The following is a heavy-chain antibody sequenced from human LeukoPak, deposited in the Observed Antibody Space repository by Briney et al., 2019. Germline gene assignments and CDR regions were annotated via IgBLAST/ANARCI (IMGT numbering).Heavy chain of an antibody. CDR3: AKAPMGYYYYGMDV. D-gene: IGHD2-8*01. V-gene: IGHV3-66*01. CDR2: IYSGGST. Sequence: GGSLRLSCAASGFTVSSNYMSWVRQAPGKGLEWVSVIYSGGSTYYADSVKGRFTISRDNSKNTLYLQMNSLRAEDTAVYYCAKAPMGYYYYGMDVWGQGTTVTVSS. J-gene: IGHJ6*02. CDR1: GFTVSSNY.